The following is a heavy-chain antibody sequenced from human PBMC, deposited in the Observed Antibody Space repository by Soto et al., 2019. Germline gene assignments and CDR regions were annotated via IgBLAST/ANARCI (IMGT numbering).Heavy chain of an antibody. Sequence: GASVKVSCKAPGYTFTSYGISWVRQAPGQGLEWMGWISAYNGNTNYAQKLQGRVTMTTDTSTSTAYMELRSLRSDDTAVYYCASTRVLYYYYGMDVWGQGTTVTVSS. D-gene: IGHD6-6*01. CDR3: ASTRVLYYYYGMDV. J-gene: IGHJ6*02. CDR2: ISAYNGNT. CDR1: GYTFTSYG. V-gene: IGHV1-18*04.